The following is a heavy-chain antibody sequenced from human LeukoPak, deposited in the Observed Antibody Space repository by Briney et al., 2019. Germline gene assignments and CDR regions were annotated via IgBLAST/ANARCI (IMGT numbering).Heavy chain of an antibody. CDR1: GFNFEDYT. CDR3: VRDLRIQLWKDAFDI. V-gene: IGHV3-43*01. CDR2: TNWDGGST. D-gene: IGHD5-18*01. J-gene: IGHJ3*02. Sequence: GGSLRLSCAASGFNFEDYTMHWVRQTPGKGLEWVSLTNWDGGSTYYADSVKGRFAISRDNARNLLSLQMNSLRGEDTAVYYCVRDLRIQLWKDAFDIWGQGTMVTVSS.